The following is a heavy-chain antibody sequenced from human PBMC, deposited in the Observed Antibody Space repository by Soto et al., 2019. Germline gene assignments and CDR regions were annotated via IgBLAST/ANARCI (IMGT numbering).Heavy chain of an antibody. CDR2: IYPGDSDT. CDR1: GYSFTSYW. D-gene: IGHD2-2*01. Sequence: PGESLKISCKGSGYSFTSYWIGWVRQMPGKGLEWMGIIYPGDSDTRYSPSFQGQVTISADKSISTAYLQWSSLKASDTAMYYCASTSRVVVPAATHYYYYGMDVWGQGTTVTVSS. CDR3: ASTSRVVVPAATHYYYYGMDV. J-gene: IGHJ6*02. V-gene: IGHV5-51*01.